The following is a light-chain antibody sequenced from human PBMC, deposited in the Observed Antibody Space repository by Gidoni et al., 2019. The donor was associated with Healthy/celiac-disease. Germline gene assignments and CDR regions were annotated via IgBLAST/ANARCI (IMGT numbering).Light chain of an antibody. CDR1: RSNSGAGYD. Sequence: QSVLTQPPSVSGAPGHRVTISCTGSRSNSGAGYDVHWYHQLPGTAPKLLIYGNSNRPSGVPDRFSGSKSGTSASLAITGRQAEDEADYYCQSYDSSLSGSVVFGGGTKLTVL. J-gene: IGLJ2*01. CDR3: QSYDSSLSGSVV. V-gene: IGLV1-40*01. CDR2: GNS.